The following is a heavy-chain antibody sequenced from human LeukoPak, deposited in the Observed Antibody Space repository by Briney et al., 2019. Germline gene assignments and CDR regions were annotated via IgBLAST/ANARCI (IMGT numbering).Heavy chain of an antibody. V-gene: IGHV1-69*13. D-gene: IGHD3-10*01. CDR1: GGTFSSYA. J-gene: IGHJ4*02. CDR3: ARATMVRGVIILYFDY. CDR2: IIPIFGTA. Sequence: SVKVSCKASGGTFSSYAISWVRQAPGQGLEWMGGIIPIFGTANYAQKFQGRVTITADESTSTAYMELSSLRSEDTAVYYCARATMVRGVIILYFDYWGQGTLVTVSS.